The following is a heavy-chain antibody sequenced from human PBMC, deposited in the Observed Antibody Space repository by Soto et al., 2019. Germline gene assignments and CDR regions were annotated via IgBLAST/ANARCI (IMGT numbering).Heavy chain of an antibody. D-gene: IGHD2-15*01. J-gene: IGHJ6*03. CDR3: GRGIIISGEYCSGGSCYNSYYYYYYMDV. Sequence: ASVKVFLKASWYTFTTYEINWGRPAPGQRLEWMGWMKPNRGNTGYAQKFQGRVTMTRNTSISTAYMELSSLRSEDTAVYYCGRGIIISGEYCSGGSCYNSYYYYYYMDVWGKGTTVTVSS. V-gene: IGHV1-8*01. CDR2: MKPNRGNT. CDR1: WYTFTTYE.